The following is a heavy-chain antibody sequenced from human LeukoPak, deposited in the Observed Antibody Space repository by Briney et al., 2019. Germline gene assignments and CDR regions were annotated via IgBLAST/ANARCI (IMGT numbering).Heavy chain of an antibody. CDR3: ARSGVFLGYYRENYFDY. CDR2: INHSGST. J-gene: IGHJ4*02. D-gene: IGHD3-22*01. V-gene: IGHV4-34*01. Sequence: PSETLSLICAVYGGSFSGYYWSWIRQPPGKGLEWIGEINHSGSTNYNPSLKSRVTISVDTSKNQFSLKLSSVTAADTAVYYCARSGVFLGYYRENYFDYWGQGTLVTVSS. CDR1: GGSFSGYY.